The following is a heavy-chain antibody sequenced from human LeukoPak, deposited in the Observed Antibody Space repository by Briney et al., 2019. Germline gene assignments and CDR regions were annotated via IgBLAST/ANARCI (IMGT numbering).Heavy chain of an antibody. CDR1: GYSLTSYN. CDR3: ARVASKLDY. CDR2: INPSGGTT. J-gene: IGHJ4*02. Sequence: ASVKVSCRASGYSLTSYNMHWVRQAPGQVLEWMGIINPSGGTTNYAQKFQGRVTMTRDTSTSTVYMELSSLRSEDTAVYYCARVASKLDYWGQGTLVTVSS. V-gene: IGHV1-46*01. D-gene: IGHD2-21*01.